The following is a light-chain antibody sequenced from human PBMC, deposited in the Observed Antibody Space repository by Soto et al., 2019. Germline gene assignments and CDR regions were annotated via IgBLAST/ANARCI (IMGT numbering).Light chain of an antibody. CDR1: QSVSSSY. J-gene: IGKJ1*01. CDR3: QQYCSSPRT. CDR2: GAS. Sequence: EIVLTQSPGTLSLSPGERATLSCRASQSVSSSYLAWYQQKPGQAPRLLIYGASSRATGIPDRFSGSGSGTDFTLTIRRLEPEDFAVYYCQQYCSSPRTFGQGTKVDIE. V-gene: IGKV3-20*01.